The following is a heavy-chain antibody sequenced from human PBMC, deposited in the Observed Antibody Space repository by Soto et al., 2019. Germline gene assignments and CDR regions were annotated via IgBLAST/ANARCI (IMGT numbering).Heavy chain of an antibody. Sequence: PSDTLSLTCAVSGYSISSGYYWGWIRQPPGKGLEWIGSIYHSGSTYYNPSLKSRVTISVDTSKNQFSLKLSSVTAADTAVYYCAREHIVVVPAAHYYYGMDVWGKGTTVPVSP. CDR2: IYHSGST. D-gene: IGHD2-2*01. V-gene: IGHV4-38-2*02. CDR3: AREHIVVVPAAHYYYGMDV. CDR1: GYSISSGYY. J-gene: IGHJ6*04.